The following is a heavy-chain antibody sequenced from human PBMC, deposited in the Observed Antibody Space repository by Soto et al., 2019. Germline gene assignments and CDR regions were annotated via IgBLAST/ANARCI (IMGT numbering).Heavy chain of an antibody. CDR1: GYSFNTYW. CDR2: IYPGDSDT. CDR3: ARHNIIYYYYGMDV. J-gene: IGHJ6*02. Sequence: GESLKISCMGSGYSFNTYWIGWVRQMPGKGLEWMGIIYPGDSDTRYSPSFQGQVTISADKSISTAYLQWSGLKASDTAMYYCARHNIIYYYYGMDVWGQGTTVTVSS. V-gene: IGHV5-51*01.